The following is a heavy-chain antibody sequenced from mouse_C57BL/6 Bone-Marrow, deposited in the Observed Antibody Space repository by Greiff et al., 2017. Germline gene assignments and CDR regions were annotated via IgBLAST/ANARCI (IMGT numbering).Heavy chain of an antibody. Sequence: VQLQQSGPELVKPGASVKMSCKASGYTFTDYNMHWVKQSHGKSLEWIGYINPNNGGTSYNQKFKGKATLTVNKSSSTAYIELRSLTSEDSAVYDCARDGYYSYAMDDWGQGTSVTVSS. D-gene: IGHD2-3*01. CDR1: GYTFTDYN. CDR2: INPNNGGT. J-gene: IGHJ4*01. V-gene: IGHV1-22*01. CDR3: ARDGYYSYAMDD.